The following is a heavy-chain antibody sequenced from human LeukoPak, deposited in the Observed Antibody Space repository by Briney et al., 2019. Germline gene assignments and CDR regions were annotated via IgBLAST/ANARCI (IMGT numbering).Heavy chain of an antibody. CDR1: GGSISSSSYY. CDR2: IYYSGST. V-gene: IGHV4-39*01. D-gene: IGHD5-12*01. CDR3: ARPIRGYSGYDYDY. J-gene: IGHJ4*02. Sequence: SETLSLTCTVSGGSISSSSYYWGWIRQPPGKGLEWIGSIYYSGSTYYNPSLKSRVTISVDTSKNQFSLKLSSVTAADTAVYYCARPIRGYSGYDYDYWGQGTLVTVS.